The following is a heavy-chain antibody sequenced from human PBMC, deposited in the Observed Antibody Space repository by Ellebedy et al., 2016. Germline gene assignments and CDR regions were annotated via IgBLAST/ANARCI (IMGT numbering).Heavy chain of an antibody. CDR3: YYGHYSGS. CDR1: GLSFRNFF. CDR2: ISGGGDST. Sequence: GESLKISXVASGLSFRNFFMSWVRQAPGGGLEWVSTISGGGDSTVYADSVNGRFTISRDNSRNTLYLQMNSLRAEDTAIYYCYYGHYSGSWGQGTLVTVSS. J-gene: IGHJ4*02. D-gene: IGHD4-17*01. V-gene: IGHV3-23*01.